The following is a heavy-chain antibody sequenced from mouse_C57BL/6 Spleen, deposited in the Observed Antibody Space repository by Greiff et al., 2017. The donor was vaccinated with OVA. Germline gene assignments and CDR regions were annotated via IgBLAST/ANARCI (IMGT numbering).Heavy chain of an antibody. V-gene: IGHV14-1*01. J-gene: IGHJ2*01. CDR2: IDPEDGDT. CDR3: TIITTVVAEDY. Sequence: VQLQQSGAELVRPGASVKLSCTASGFNIKDYYMHWVKQRPEQGLEWIGRIDPEDGDTEYAPKFQGKATMTADTSSNTAYLQLSSLTSEDTAVNYCTIITTVVAEDYWGQGTTLTVSS. D-gene: IGHD1-1*01. CDR1: GFNIKDYY.